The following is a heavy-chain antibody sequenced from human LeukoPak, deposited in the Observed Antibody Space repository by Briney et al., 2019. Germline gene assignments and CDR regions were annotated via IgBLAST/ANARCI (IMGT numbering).Heavy chain of an antibody. CDR3: AKDRYSSSWYYFDY. J-gene: IGHJ4*02. CDR2: ISGSGGST. V-gene: IGHV3-23*01. D-gene: IGHD6-13*01. CDR1: GFTFGSYS. Sequence: GGSLRLSCAASGFTFGSYSMSWVRQAPGKGLEWASSISGSGGSTYYADSVKGRFTISRDNSKNTLYLQMNSLRAEDTAVYYCAKDRYSSSWYYFDYWGQGTLVTVSS.